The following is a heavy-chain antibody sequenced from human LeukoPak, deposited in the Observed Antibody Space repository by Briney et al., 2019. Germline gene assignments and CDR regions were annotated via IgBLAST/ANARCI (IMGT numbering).Heavy chain of an antibody. V-gene: IGHV1-46*01. CDR2: INPSGGTT. CDR1: GSTFTSYY. Sequence: ASVKVSCKASGSTFTSYYVHWVRQAPGQGLEWMGMINPSGGTTTYAQKFQGRVTMTSDTSTGTVYMELSSLRSEDSAVYYCASISGANDYWGQGTLVTVSS. D-gene: IGHD4/OR15-4a*01. J-gene: IGHJ4*02. CDR3: ASISGANDY.